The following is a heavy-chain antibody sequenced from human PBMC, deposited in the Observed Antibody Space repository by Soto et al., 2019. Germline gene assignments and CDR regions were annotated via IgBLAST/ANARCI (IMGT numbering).Heavy chain of an antibody. D-gene: IGHD2-21*02. Sequence: PGGSLRLSCAASGFSVPTNYMSWVRQATGKGLEWVSVFESGGSIYYTDSVKGRFIISNDYAKNTLYLQMNSMRDEDTAVYYSAGAGVTPDFFDYWGQGTLVTVSS. CDR2: FESGGSI. V-gene: IGHV3-53*01. CDR3: AGAGVTPDFFDY. CDR1: GFSVPTNY. J-gene: IGHJ4*02.